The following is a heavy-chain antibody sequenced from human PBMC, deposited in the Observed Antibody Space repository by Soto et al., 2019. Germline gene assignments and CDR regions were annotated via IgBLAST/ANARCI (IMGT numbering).Heavy chain of an antibody. CDR1: GGSISSGGYY. J-gene: IGHJ4*02. V-gene: IGHV4-31*03. CDR2: IYYSGSA. D-gene: IGHD2-15*01. CDR3: ARDVVVAATPAMYSFDY. Sequence: QVQLQESGPGLVKPSQTLSLTCTVSGGSISSGGYYWSWIRQHPGKGLEWIGYIYYSGSAYYNPSLKSRVTISVDTSKNQFSLKLSSVTAADTAVYYCARDVVVAATPAMYSFDYWGQGTLVTVSS.